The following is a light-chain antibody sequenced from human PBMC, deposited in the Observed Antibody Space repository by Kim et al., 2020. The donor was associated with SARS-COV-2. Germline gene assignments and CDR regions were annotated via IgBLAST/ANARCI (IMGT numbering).Light chain of an antibody. CDR3: QQSLAIPRT. CDR1: QNITIF. Sequence: ASVGDRVTITCRATQNITIFLNWYHQKPGQAPKLLIYGASTLQSGVPSRFSGSGSGTDFTLTVSSLQPDDIATYYCQQSLAIPRTFGQGTKVDIK. CDR2: GAS. J-gene: IGKJ1*01. V-gene: IGKV1-39*01.